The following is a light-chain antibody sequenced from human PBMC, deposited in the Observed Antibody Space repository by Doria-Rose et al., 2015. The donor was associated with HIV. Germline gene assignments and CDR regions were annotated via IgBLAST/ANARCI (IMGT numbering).Light chain of an antibody. CDR1: QSLLYTSKQY. J-gene: IGKJ3*01. Sequence: TQSPESLGMSLGERATLNCKSNQSLLYTSKQYLAWYQQKPGQPPKLLIYWASTRQSGVPARFSGSGSGTDFTLTISSLEAEDVAVYYCQQYYDTPSFGPGTTVDIK. V-gene: IGKV4-1*01. CDR3: QQYYDTPS. CDR2: WAS.